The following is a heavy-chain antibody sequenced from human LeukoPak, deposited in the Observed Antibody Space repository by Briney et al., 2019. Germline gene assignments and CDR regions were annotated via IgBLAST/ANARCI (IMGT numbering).Heavy chain of an antibody. CDR3: ARVYSSSRAFDI. CDR2: IYYSGST. CDR1: GGSISSGGYY. V-gene: IGHV4-31*03. J-gene: IGHJ3*02. Sequence: SQTLSLTCTVSGGSISSGGYYWSWIRQHPGKGLEWIGYIYYSGSTYYNPSLKSRVTISVDTSKNQFSLRLSSVTAADTAVYYCARVYSSSRAFDIWGQGTMVTVSS. D-gene: IGHD6-6*01.